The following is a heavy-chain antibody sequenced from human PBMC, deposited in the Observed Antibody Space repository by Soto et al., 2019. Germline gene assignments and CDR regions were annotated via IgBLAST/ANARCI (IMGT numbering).Heavy chain of an antibody. D-gene: IGHD6-13*01. Sequence: EVQLVDSGGGVVQPGGSLRLSCAASGFTFSGYEMTWVRQAPGKGLEWVSYISDSGRTKYYADSVKGRFTISRDNTQNSLLLQMNSLRAEDTAVYYCARDGPAADFDYWGQGSLVTVSS. CDR1: GFTFSGYE. CDR2: ISDSGRTK. CDR3: ARDGPAADFDY. V-gene: IGHV3-48*03. J-gene: IGHJ4*02.